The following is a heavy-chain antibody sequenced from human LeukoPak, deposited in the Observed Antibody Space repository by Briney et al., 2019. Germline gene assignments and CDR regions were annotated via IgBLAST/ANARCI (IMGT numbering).Heavy chain of an antibody. CDR2: ISWNSGSI. V-gene: IGHV3-9*01. CDR3: AKGGYSSGWTGWFDP. CDR1: GFIFDDCA. J-gene: IGHJ5*02. Sequence: PGGSLRLSCAASGFIFDDCAMHWVRQAPGKGLEWVSGISWNSGSIGYADSVKGRFTISRDNAKNSLYLQMNSLRAEDTALYYCAKGGYSSGWTGWFDPWGQGTLVTVSS. D-gene: IGHD6-19*01.